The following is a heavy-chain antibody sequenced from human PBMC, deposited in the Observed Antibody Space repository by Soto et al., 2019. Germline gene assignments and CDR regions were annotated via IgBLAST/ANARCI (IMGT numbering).Heavy chain of an antibody. CDR1: GFTFSNYA. J-gene: IGHJ6*02. V-gene: IGHV3-23*01. CDR2: ISGSGGST. CDR3: ARSVRSGSFPYYYYAMDV. Sequence: LRLSCAASGFTFSNYAVTWVRQAPGKGLEWVSTISGSGGSTYYADSVKGRFTISRDNAKNTLDLQMHGLRAEDMAVYYCARSVRSGSFPYYYYAMDVWGQGTTVTVSS. D-gene: IGHD3-10*01.